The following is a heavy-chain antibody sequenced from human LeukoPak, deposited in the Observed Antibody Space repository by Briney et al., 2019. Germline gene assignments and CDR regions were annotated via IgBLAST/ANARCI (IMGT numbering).Heavy chain of an antibody. CDR1: EFTFSSYL. J-gene: IGHJ4*02. CDR3: AKDGPQYSSSYYYYLHY. CDR2: INQDGSEK. D-gene: IGHD3-22*01. V-gene: IGHV3-7*01. Sequence: PGGSLRLSCAASEFTFSSYLMSWVRQAPGKGLEWVANINQDGSEKYYVDSVKGRSTISRDNAKNSLYLQVNSLRAEDTAVYYCAKDGPQYSSSYYYYLHYWGQGTLVTVSS.